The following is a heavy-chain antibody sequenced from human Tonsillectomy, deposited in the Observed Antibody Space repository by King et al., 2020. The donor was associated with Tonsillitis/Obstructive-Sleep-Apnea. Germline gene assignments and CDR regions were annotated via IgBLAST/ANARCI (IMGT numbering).Heavy chain of an antibody. CDR3: ATAGGYFDWLSTYFDY. V-gene: IGHV3-9*01. CDR1: GFTFDDYA. Sequence: VQLVESGGGLVQPGRSLRLSCAASGFTFDDYAMHWVRQAPGKGLEWVSGISWNSGSIAYADSVKGRFTISRDNAKNSLYLQMNSLRAEDTALYYCATAGGYFDWLSTYFDYWGQGTLVTVSS. CDR2: ISWNSGSI. J-gene: IGHJ4*02. D-gene: IGHD3-9*01.